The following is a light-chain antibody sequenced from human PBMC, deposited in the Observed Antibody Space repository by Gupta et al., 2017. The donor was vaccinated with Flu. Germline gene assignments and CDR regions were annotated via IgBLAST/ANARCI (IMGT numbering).Light chain of an antibody. J-gene: IGKJ2*01. CDR2: AAS. Sequence: ASSVSASVRDRVTITCRASQSNSSYLNWYQQKPGKAPKLLISAASSLQSGVPSRFSGSGSGTDFTLTISSLQPEDFASYHCQQNYSGPYTFGQGTKLEIK. CDR1: QSNSSY. CDR3: QQNYSGPYT. V-gene: IGKV1-39*01.